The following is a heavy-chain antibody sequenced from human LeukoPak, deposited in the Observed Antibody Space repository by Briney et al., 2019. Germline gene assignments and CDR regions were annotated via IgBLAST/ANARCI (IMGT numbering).Heavy chain of an antibody. Sequence: SETLSLTCTVSGGSISSYYWSWIRQPPGKGLEWIGYIYYSGGTNYNPSLKSRVTISVDTSKNQFSLKLSSVTAADTAVYYCARSYGDYANTFDYWGQGTLVTVSS. V-gene: IGHV4-59*01. CDR1: GGSISSYY. J-gene: IGHJ4*02. CDR3: ARSYGDYANTFDY. CDR2: IYYSGGT. D-gene: IGHD4-17*01.